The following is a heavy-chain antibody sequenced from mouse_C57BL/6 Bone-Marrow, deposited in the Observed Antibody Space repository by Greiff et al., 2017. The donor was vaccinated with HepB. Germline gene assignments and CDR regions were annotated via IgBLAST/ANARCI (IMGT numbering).Heavy chain of an antibody. D-gene: IGHD1-1*01. Sequence: QVQLQQPDAELVKPGASVKISCKASGYTFTDHTIHWMKQRPEQGLEWIGYIYPRDGGTKYNEKFKGKATLTADKSSSTAYMQLNSLTSEDSAVYCCVKSRPCCGSSDVGGYFDVWGTGTTLTVSS. V-gene: IGHV1-78*01. CDR1: GYTFTDHT. J-gene: IGHJ1*03. CDR3: VKSRPCCGSSDVGGYFDV. CDR2: IYPRDGGT.